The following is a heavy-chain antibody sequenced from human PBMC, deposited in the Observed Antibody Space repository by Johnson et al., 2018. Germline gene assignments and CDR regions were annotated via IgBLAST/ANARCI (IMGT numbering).Heavy chain of an antibody. CDR3: GSSGWYGQYFQH. D-gene: IGHD6-19*01. CDR2: ISGSGGST. Sequence: VQLVQSGGGLVQPGGSRRLCCAASGFTFSSYAMSWVRQAPGKGLEWVSAISGSGGSTYYADAVKGRFTITRDNSKNTLYLQMNSLRAEETAVYYCGSSGWYGQYFQHWGQGTLVTVSS. CDR1: GFTFSSYA. V-gene: IGHV3-23*04. J-gene: IGHJ1*01.